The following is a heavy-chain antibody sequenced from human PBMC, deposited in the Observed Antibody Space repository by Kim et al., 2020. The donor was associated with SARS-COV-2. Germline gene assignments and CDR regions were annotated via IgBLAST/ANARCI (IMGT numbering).Heavy chain of an antibody. V-gene: IGHV5-51*01. J-gene: IGHJ4*02. CDR2: IYPGDSDT. CDR1: GYSFTSYW. D-gene: IGHD3-9*01. Sequence: GESLKISCKGSGYSFTSYWIGWVRQMPGKGLEWMGIIYPGDSDTRYSPSFQGQVTISADKSISTAYLQWSSLKASDTAMYYCARRGRYFDWLLRPPRGGYFDYWGQGTLVTVSS. CDR3: ARRGRYFDWLLRPPRGGYFDY.